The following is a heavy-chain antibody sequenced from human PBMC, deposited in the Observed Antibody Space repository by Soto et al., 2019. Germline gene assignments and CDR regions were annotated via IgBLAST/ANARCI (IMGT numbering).Heavy chain of an antibody. D-gene: IGHD3-10*01. V-gene: IGHV5-51*01. CDR1: GYSFSTYW. Sequence: GESLKISCTGSGYSFSTYWIAWVRQMPGKGLEWMGIIYPGDSDTRYSPSVQGQVTISADPSNKTAYLQWSSLNASDTAIYYCSGLPQFSWVGALTPRSYYFNYWGPGTLVTVSS. CDR3: SGLPQFSWVGALTPRSYYFNY. J-gene: IGHJ4*02. CDR2: IYPGDSDT.